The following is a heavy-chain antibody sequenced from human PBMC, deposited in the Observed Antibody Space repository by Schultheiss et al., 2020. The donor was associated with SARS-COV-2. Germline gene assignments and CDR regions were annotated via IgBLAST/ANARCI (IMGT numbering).Heavy chain of an antibody. CDR2: INHSGST. J-gene: IGHJ6*03. D-gene: IGHD2-2*01. Sequence: SETLSLTCTVSGGSISGYYWSWIRQPPGKGLEWIGEINHSGSTNYNPSLKSRVTISVDTSKNQFSLKLSSVTAADTAVYYCARGPARGAYYYYYYMDVWGKGTTVTVSS. CDR3: ARGPARGAYYYYYYMDV. V-gene: IGHV4-34*01. CDR1: GGSISGYY.